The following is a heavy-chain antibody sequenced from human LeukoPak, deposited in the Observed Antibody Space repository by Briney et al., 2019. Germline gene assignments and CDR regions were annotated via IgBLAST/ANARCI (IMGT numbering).Heavy chain of an antibody. D-gene: IGHD3-3*01. J-gene: IGHJ4*02. CDR2: ISYDGSNK. CDR3: ARGGLGRFLEWLMVL. Sequence: PGRSLRLSCAASGFTFSSYAMPWVRQAPGKGLEWVAVISYDGSNKYYADSVKGRFTISRDNSKNTLYLQMNSLRAEDTAVYYCARGGLGRFLEWLMVLWGQGTLVTVSS. V-gene: IGHV3-30-3*01. CDR1: GFTFSSYA.